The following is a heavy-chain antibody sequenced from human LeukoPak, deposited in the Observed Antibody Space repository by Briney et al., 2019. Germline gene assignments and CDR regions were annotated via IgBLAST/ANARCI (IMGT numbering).Heavy chain of an antibody. CDR1: GVTFSGYF. Sequence: PSETLSLTCAVSGVTFSGYFWSWIRQSSGKGLEWIGEIHNSGATNYNPSLNSRVTISEDTSKNQFYLNLSSVTAADTAVYYCARRYYYNLGSFPFDFWGQGTLVTVSS. CDR2: IHNSGAT. D-gene: IGHD3-10*01. CDR3: ARRYYYNLGSFPFDF. J-gene: IGHJ4*02. V-gene: IGHV4-34*01.